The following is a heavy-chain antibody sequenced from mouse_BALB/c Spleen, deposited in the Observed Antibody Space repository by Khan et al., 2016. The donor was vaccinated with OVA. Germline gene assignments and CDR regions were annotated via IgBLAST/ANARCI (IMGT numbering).Heavy chain of an antibody. CDR2: IDPSDGES. V-gene: IGHV1S126*01. CDR3: ARSNFRVDY. CDR1: GYSFTNYW. D-gene: IGHD3-1*01. J-gene: IGHJ4*01. Sequence: QVQLQQPGPQLVRPGASGKISCKASGYSFTNYWMHWVKQRPGQGLEWIGMIDPSDGESILNQKFKDKATLTVDKSSSTAYMNFSSPTSEDSAVYYCARSNFRVDYWGQGTSVTVSS.